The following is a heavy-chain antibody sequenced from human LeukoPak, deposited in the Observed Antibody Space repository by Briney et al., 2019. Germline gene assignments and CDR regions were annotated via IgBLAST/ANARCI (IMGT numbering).Heavy chain of an antibody. V-gene: IGHV3-30-3*01. CDR3: ARAGGDYVWGSYRYDFDY. D-gene: IGHD3-16*02. CDR2: ISYDGSNK. J-gene: IGHJ4*02. Sequence: GGSLRLSCAASGFTFSSYAMHWVRQAPGKGLEWVAVISYDGSNKYYADSVKGRFTIPRDNSKNTLYLQMNSLRAEDTAVYYCARAGGDYVWGSYRYDFDYWGQGTLVTVSS. CDR1: GFTFSSYA.